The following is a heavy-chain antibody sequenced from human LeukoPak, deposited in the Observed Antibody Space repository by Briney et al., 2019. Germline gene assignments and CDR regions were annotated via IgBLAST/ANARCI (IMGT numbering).Heavy chain of an antibody. Sequence: GGSLRLLCAASGFTYSTYWMSWARQAPGEGLEWVANIKEDGREKYYVDSVKGRFTISTDNAQSLWYLQMNSLRDGETAVYYCARDFLYGDTRDYWGQGTLVTVSS. D-gene: IGHD2/OR15-2a*01. CDR2: IKEDGREK. J-gene: IGHJ4*02. CDR3: ARDFLYGDTRDY. V-gene: IGHV3-7*01. CDR1: GFTYSTYW.